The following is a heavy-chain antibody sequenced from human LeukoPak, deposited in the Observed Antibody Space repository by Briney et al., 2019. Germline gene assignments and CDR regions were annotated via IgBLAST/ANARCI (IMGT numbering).Heavy chain of an antibody. V-gene: IGHV1-69*05. Sequence: SVTVSCKASGGTFSSYSISWVRQAPGQGLEWMGGIIPIFGTANYAQKSQGRVTITTDESTSTAYMELSSLRSEDTAVYYCARVRSPYYYDSSGYYFQAFDIWGQGTMVTVSS. J-gene: IGHJ3*02. CDR2: IIPIFGTA. CDR3: ARVRSPYYYDSSGYYFQAFDI. CDR1: GGTFSSYS. D-gene: IGHD3-22*01.